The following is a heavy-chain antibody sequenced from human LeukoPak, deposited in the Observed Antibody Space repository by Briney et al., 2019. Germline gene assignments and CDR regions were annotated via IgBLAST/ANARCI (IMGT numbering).Heavy chain of an antibody. CDR1: GDSINNYY. V-gene: IGHV4-59*01. CDR2: IYYSGST. CDR3: ARERGGDYSDAFDV. J-gene: IGHJ3*01. Sequence: PSETLSLTCTVSGDSINNYYWSWIRRPPGQGLEWIGYIYYSGSTSYNPSLKSRVTISVDTSKNQFSLKLSSVTAADTAVYYCARERGGDYSDAFDVWGQGTMVTVSS. D-gene: IGHD4-11*01.